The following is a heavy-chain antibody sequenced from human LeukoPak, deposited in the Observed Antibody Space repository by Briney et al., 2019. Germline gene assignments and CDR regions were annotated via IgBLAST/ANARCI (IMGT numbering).Heavy chain of an antibody. V-gene: IGHV3-9*01. CDR2: ISWNSGSI. J-gene: IGHJ4*02. CDR3: AKGIGYCSSGSCHIDY. Sequence: GGSLRLSCAASGFTFDEYAMHWVRQAPGKGLEWVSGISWNSGSIGYGDSVKGRFTISRDNAKDSLYLQMNSLRAEDTALYYCAKGIGYCSSGSCHIDYWGQGTLVTVSS. CDR1: GFTFDEYA. D-gene: IGHD2-15*01.